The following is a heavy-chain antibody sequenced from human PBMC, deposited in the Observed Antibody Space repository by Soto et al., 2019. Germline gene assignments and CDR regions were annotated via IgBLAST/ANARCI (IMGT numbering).Heavy chain of an antibody. V-gene: IGHV1-69*13. CDR1: GGTFSSYA. CDR2: IIPIFGTA. Sequence: VKVSCKASGGTFSSYAISWVRQAPGQGLEWMGGIIPIFGTANYAQKFQGRVTITADESTRTAYMELSSLRSEDTAVYYCASPRHSSGWYYFDTWGQATQVTVSS. CDR3: ASPRHSSGWYYFDT. J-gene: IGHJ4*02. D-gene: IGHD6-19*01.